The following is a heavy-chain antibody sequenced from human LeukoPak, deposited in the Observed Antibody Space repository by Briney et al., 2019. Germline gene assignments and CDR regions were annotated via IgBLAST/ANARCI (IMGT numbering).Heavy chain of an antibody. CDR2: ISGSGGST. Sequence: PGGSLRLSCAASGFTFSSYGITWVRQAPGKGLEWVSAISGSGGSTYYADSVKGRFTISRDNSKNTLYLQMNSLRAEDTAVYYCAKDPYTMIVVVFDYWGQGTLVTVTS. D-gene: IGHD3-22*01. CDR1: GFTFSSYG. V-gene: IGHV3-23*01. J-gene: IGHJ4*02. CDR3: AKDPYTMIVVVFDY.